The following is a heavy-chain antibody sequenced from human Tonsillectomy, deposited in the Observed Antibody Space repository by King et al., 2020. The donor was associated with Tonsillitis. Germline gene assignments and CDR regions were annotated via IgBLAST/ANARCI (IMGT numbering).Heavy chain of an antibody. Sequence: VQLVESGGGVVQPGRSLRLSCAASGFTFNSYGMHWVRQAPGKGLEWVAVIWFDGRNKYYADSVKGRFTISRDNSKNTLYLQMNSLRAEDTAVYYCATSRSRFSPFEYWVQGTLVTVSS. CDR1: GFTFNSYG. CDR3: ATSRSRFSPFEY. V-gene: IGHV3-33*08. D-gene: IGHD3-3*01. CDR2: IWFDGRNK. J-gene: IGHJ4*02.